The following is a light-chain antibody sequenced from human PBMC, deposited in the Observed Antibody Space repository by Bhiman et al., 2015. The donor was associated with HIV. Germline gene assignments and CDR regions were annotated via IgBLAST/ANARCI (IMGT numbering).Light chain of an antibody. CDR2: DVN. CDR3: SSYTSSSTLV. V-gene: IGLV2-14*03. CDR1: SSDIGPYNY. Sequence: QSALTQPASVSGSPGQSITISCTGTSSDIGPYNYVSWYQQHPGKAPKVVIYDVNKRPSGVSNRFSGSKSGNTASLTISGLQAEDEAHYYCSSYTSSSTLVFGGGTKLTVL. J-gene: IGLJ2*01.